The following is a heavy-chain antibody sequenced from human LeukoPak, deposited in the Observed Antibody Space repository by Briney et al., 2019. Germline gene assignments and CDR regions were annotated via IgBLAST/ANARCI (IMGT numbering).Heavy chain of an antibody. CDR3: AKVLYGDPYFGD. J-gene: IGHJ4*02. V-gene: IGHV3-30*02. D-gene: IGHD4-17*01. CDR2: IRYDGNDK. CDR1: GFTFSSYG. Sequence: LPGGSLRLSCAASGFTFSSYGMHWVRQAPGKGLEWVAFIRYDGNDKYHADSVKGRFTISRDNSKNTLSLQMNSLRGDDTAVYYCAKVLYGDPYFGDWGQGTLVTVSS.